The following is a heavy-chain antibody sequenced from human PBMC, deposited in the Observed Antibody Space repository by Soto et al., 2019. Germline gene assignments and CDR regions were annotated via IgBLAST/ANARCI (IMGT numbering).Heavy chain of an antibody. Sequence: QVQLQQWGAGLLKPSETLSLTCAVSGGSFSGYYWTWIRQPPGTGLEWIGEINHSGSTNYNPSLKSRVTISVDTSKNQSSLKLTSVTAADTAVYYCARDKITGLFDYWGQGTLVTVAS. J-gene: IGHJ4*02. V-gene: IGHV4-34*01. D-gene: IGHD2-8*02. CDR3: ARDKITGLFDY. CDR1: GGSFSGYY. CDR2: INHSGST.